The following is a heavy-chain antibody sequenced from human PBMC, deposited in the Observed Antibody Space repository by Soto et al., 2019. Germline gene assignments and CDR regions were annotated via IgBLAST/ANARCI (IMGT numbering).Heavy chain of an antibody. CDR3: ARGGRDWFDP. J-gene: IGHJ5*02. V-gene: IGHV5-10-1*01. CDR2: IDPSDSYT. CDR1: GYSFTTYW. Sequence: EVQLVQSGAEVKKPGESLRISCKGSGYSFTTYWIGWVRQMPGKGLEWMGWIDPSDSYTNYSPSFQGHVTISADKSISSAYLQWSSLKVSDTAMYYCARGGRDWFDPWGQGTLVSVSS. D-gene: IGHD3-16*01.